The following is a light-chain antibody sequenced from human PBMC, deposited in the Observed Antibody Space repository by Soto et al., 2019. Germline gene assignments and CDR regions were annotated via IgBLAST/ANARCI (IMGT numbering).Light chain of an antibody. J-gene: IGLJ1*01. CDR1: SSNIGAGYD. Sequence: QSALTQPPSVSGAPGQSVTISCTGGSSNIGAGYDVHWYQQLPGTAPKLLIYGNNNRPSGVPDRFSGSKSGTSASLAITGLQTEDEADYYCQSYDSSLTGSCVFGTGTKLTVL. CDR3: QSYDSSLTGSCV. V-gene: IGLV1-40*01. CDR2: GNN.